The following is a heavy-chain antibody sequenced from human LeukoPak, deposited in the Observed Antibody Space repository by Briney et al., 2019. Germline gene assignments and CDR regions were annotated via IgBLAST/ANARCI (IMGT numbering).Heavy chain of an antibody. V-gene: IGHV3-7*01. CDR1: GFTFSNYW. CDR2: INQAGSEK. J-gene: IGHJ4*02. Sequence: GGSLRLSCAASGFTFSNYWMSWVRQAPGRGLEWVANINQAGSEKYYVGSVKGRFTISRDNARNSLYLQMNSLRAEDTAVYYCARDKSYGDSSDYWGQGTLVTVSS. CDR3: ARDKSYGDSSDY. D-gene: IGHD2-21*02.